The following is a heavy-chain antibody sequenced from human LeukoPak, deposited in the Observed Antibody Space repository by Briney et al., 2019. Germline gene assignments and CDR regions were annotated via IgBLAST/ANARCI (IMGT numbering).Heavy chain of an antibody. V-gene: IGHV3-48*01. CDR2: ISTSSTTI. D-gene: IGHD5-18*01. CDR3: AREAALVRDFDC. J-gene: IGHJ4*02. Sequence: GGSLRLSCAASGFIFSTYSMSWARQPPGKGLEWVSYISTSSTTIYYADCVKGRFTISRDNARNALYLQMNSLRAEDTAVYYCAREAALVRDFDCWGQGTLVTVSS. CDR1: GFIFSTYS.